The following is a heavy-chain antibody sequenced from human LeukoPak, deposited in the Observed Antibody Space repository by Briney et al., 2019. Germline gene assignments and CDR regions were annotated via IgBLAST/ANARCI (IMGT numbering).Heavy chain of an antibody. Sequence: GGALRLSCAASGFTFSSYEMNWVRQAPGKGLEGVSYISSSGSTIYYADSVKGRFTISRDNAKNSLYLQMNSLRAESTAVYYCARRYSSGWDFDYWGQGTLVTVSS. D-gene: IGHD6-19*01. J-gene: IGHJ4*02. V-gene: IGHV3-48*03. CDR1: GFTFSSYE. CDR3: ARRYSSGWDFDY. CDR2: ISSSGSTI.